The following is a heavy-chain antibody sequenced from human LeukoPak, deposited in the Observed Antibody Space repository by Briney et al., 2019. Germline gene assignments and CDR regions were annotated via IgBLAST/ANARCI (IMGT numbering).Heavy chain of an antibody. J-gene: IGHJ4*02. CDR1: GFTFSSDW. CDR3: TRRRSPGYGYFDY. V-gene: IGHV3-74*01. CDR2: ISTEGSST. D-gene: IGHD3-16*01. Sequence: GGSLRLSCAASGFTFSSDWMHWVRQAPGKGLVWVSRISTEGSSTYSADAVKGRFTISRDNTKNTLYLQMNDLRAEDTAVYYCTRRRSPGYGYFDYWGQGTLVTVSS.